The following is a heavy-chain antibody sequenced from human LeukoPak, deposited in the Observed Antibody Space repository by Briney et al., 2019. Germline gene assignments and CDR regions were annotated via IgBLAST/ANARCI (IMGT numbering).Heavy chain of an antibody. D-gene: IGHD3-10*01. V-gene: IGHV4-39*01. J-gene: IGHJ4*02. CDR1: GASISSSYYY. CDR2: IYYTGNT. Sequence: SETLSLTRTISGASISSSYYYWGWIRQPPGKGLKWIGSIYYTGNTYYNPSLKSRVTISVDTSKNQFSLKLSSVTAADTAVYYCARHGVQGVGPVDYWGQGTLVTVSS. CDR3: ARHGVQGVGPVDY.